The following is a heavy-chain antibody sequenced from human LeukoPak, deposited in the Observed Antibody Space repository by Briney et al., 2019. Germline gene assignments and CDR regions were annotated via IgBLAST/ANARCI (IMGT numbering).Heavy chain of an antibody. CDR1: GFTFSSYG. CDR2: IRYDGSNK. V-gene: IGHV3-30*02. CDR3: ANSPRKYCSSTSCLDYYYYYYYMDV. Sequence: GGSLRLSCAASGFTFSSYGMHWVRQAPGKGLEWVAFIRYDGSNKYYADSVKGRFTISRDNSKNTLYLQMNSLRAEDTAVYYCANSPRKYCSSTSCLDYYYYYYYMDVWGKGTTVTISS. D-gene: IGHD2-2*01. J-gene: IGHJ6*03.